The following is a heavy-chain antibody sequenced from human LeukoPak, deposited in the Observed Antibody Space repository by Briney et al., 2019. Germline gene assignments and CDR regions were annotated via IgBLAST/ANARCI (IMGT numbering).Heavy chain of an antibody. V-gene: IGHV3-53*01. CDR2: IYSAGNT. CDR1: GFTVSSTY. D-gene: IGHD2-8*01. CDR3: ARLYGDY. Sequence: GSPRLSCAASGFTVSSTYMSWVCQAPGKGLEWVSVIYSAGNTDSPAPVKGRFTISRDNSKNTLYLQMNSLRVEDTAVYYCARLYGDYWGQGTLGTVSS. J-gene: IGHJ4*02.